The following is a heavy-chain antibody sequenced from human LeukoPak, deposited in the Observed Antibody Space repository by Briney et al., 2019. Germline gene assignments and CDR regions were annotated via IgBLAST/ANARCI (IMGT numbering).Heavy chain of an antibody. D-gene: IGHD3-3*01. CDR2: IYHSGSN. V-gene: IGHV4-38-2*01. CDR3: ARTANYDCWSGYYLDY. CDR1: GYSLSSGYY. J-gene: IGHJ4*02. Sequence: SETLSLTCAVSGYSLSSGYYWGWIRQPPGKGLEWIGSIYHSGSNYYNPSLKSRVTISVDTSKNQFSLKLSSVTDADTAVYYCARTANYDCWSGYYLDYWGQGTLVTVSS.